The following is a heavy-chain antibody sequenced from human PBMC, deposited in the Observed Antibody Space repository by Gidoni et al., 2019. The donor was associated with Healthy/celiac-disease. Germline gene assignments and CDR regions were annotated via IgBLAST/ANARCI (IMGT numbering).Heavy chain of an antibody. Sequence: QVQLQESGPGLVKPSETLSLTCTVSGGSISSYYWSWIRQPPGKGLEWIGYIYYSGSTNYNPSLKSRVTISVDTSKNQFSLKLSSVTAADTAVYYCARGGVGAGGYYYMDVWGKGTTVTVSS. CDR1: GGSISSYY. CDR3: ARGGVGAGGYYYMDV. CDR2: IYYSGST. J-gene: IGHJ6*03. D-gene: IGHD1-26*01. V-gene: IGHV4-59*01.